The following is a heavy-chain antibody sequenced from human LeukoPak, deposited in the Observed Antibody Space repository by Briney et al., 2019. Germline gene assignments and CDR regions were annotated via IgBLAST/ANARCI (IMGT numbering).Heavy chain of an antibody. Sequence: ASVTLSCTASGYTFTGCYMHWVRQAPGQGLEWMGWINPNSGGTNYAQKFQGRVTMTGDTSISTAYMELSRLRSDDTAVYYCARSSSSSPLNFDYWGQGTLVTVSS. J-gene: IGHJ4*02. V-gene: IGHV1-2*02. CDR1: GYTFTGCY. CDR3: ARSSSSSPLNFDY. CDR2: INPNSGGT. D-gene: IGHD6-6*01.